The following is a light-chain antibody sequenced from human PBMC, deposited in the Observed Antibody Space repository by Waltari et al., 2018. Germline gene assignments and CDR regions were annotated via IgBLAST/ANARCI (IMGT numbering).Light chain of an antibody. CDR1: QRLLHSEGKTH. CDR3: MQSIQFPLT. CDR2: EVS. V-gene: IGKV2D-29*01. Sequence: DVVMTQTPLALSVTPGQPASLSCKSSQRLLHSEGKTHFYWYLQKPGQPPELLIYEVSNRFSGVPDRFSGSGSGTDFTLTISRVEAEDVGLYYCMQSIQFPLTFGGGTKVEIK. J-gene: IGKJ4*01.